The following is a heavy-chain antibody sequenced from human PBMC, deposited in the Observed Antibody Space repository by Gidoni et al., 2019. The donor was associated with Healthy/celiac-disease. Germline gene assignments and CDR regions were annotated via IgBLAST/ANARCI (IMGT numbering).Heavy chain of an antibody. CDR3: ARGKLYSYDYYGMDV. CDR1: GVSIRRGGYY. J-gene: IGHJ6*04. Sequence: QVHLHASCPGLVTPSQTLSLTCTVYGVSIRRGGYYWRWIRQHPGKGLEWIGYIYDSGSTYYNQALKSRVSISVDTSKNQFSLKLSAVTAADTGVDYCARGKLYSYDYYGMDVWGKGTTVTVSS. V-gene: IGHV4-31*03. CDR2: IYDSGST. D-gene: IGHD2-15*01.